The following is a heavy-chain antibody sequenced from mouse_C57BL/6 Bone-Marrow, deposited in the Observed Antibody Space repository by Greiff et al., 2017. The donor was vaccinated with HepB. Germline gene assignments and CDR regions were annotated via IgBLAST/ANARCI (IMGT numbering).Heavy chain of an antibody. CDR3: AGSVVASYYYAMDY. J-gene: IGHJ4*01. Sequence: QVQLQQPGAELVKPGASVKLSCKASGYTFTSYWMHWVKQRPGQGLEWIGEIYPRSGNTYYNEKFKGKATLTADKSSSTAYMELRSLTSEDSAVYFCAGSVVASYYYAMDYWGQGTSVTVSS. D-gene: IGHD1-1*01. CDR2: IYPRSGNT. V-gene: IGHV1-64*01. CDR1: GYTFTSYW.